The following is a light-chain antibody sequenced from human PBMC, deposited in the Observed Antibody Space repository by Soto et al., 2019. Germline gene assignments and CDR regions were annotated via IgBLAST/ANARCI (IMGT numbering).Light chain of an antibody. CDR3: QQANSFPPT. CDR2: GAS. Sequence: DLQMTQSPSSVSASVGDRVSITCRASQSVSSWLAWYQQKPGKAPKLLIYGASNLQSGVPPRFSGSGSGTDFTLTISDLQPEDFAIYYCQQANSFPPTFGQGTRLEI. V-gene: IGKV1D-12*01. J-gene: IGKJ5*01. CDR1: QSVSSW.